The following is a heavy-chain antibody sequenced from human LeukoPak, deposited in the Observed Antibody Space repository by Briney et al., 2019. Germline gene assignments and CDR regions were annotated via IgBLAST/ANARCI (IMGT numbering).Heavy chain of an antibody. CDR1: AGSFSGYY. CDR2: INHSGST. CDR3: ARVHLEEGSPSSTVGGGGV. Sequence: PSETLSLTCAVYAGSFSGYYWSWIRQPPGEGLEWIGEINHSGSTNYNPSLKSRVTISVDTSKNQFSLKLSSVTAADTAVYYCARVHLEEGSPSSTVGGGGVWGQGTTVTVSS. J-gene: IGHJ6*02. D-gene: IGHD2-2*01. V-gene: IGHV4-34*01.